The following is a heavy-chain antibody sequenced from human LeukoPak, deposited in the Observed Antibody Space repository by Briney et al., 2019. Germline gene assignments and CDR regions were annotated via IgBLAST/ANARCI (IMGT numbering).Heavy chain of an antibody. V-gene: IGHV1-2*02. D-gene: IGHD3-16*01. CDR3: ARGGRYSLYYFDY. J-gene: IGHJ4*02. Sequence: GASLKVSCKASGYTFTGYYMHWVRQAPGQGLEWMGWINPNGGGTSYAQKFQGRVTMTRDTSISTAYMELSRLRSDDTAVYYCARGGRYSLYYFDYWGQGTLVTVSS. CDR2: INPNGGGT. CDR1: GYTFTGYY.